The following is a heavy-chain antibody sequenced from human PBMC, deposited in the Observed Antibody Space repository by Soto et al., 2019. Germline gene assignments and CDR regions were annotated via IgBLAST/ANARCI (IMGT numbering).Heavy chain of an antibody. CDR3: ARKSPVRFTIFGVVIPSWFDP. V-gene: IGHV1-8*01. CDR2: MNPNSGNT. D-gene: IGHD3-3*01. J-gene: IGHJ5*02. CDR1: GYTFTSYD. Sequence: ASVKVSCKASGYTFTSYDINWVRQATGQGLEWMGWMNPNSGNTGYAQKFQGRVTMTRNTSISTAYMELSSLRSEDTAVYYCARKSPVRFTIFGVVIPSWFDPWGQGTLVTVSS.